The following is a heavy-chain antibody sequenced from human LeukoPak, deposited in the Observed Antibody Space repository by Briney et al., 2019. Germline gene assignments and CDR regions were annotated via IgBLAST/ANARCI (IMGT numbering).Heavy chain of an antibody. CDR3: ARRGYSYGPFDY. J-gene: IGHJ4*02. CDR1: GGSFSGYY. Sequence: SETLSLTCAVYGGSFSGYYWSWIRQPPGKGLEWIGEINHSGSTNYNPSLKSRVTISVDTSKNQFSLKLSSVTAADTAVYYCARRGYSYGPFDYWGQGTLVTVSS. CDR2: INHSGST. D-gene: IGHD5-18*01. V-gene: IGHV4-34*01.